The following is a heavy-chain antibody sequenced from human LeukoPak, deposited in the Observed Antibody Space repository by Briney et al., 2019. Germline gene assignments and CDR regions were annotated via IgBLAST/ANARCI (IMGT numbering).Heavy chain of an antibody. CDR1: GFTFSSYA. J-gene: IGHJ4*02. CDR3: ARPTSGWYLGYY. Sequence: QTGGSLSLSCAASGFTFSSYAMSWVRQAPGKGLEWVSAISGSGASTSYANSVKGRFTISRDNSKNTLYLQMSSLRAEDTAIYYCARPTSGWYLGYYWGQGTLVTVSS. CDR2: ISGSGAST. V-gene: IGHV3-23*01. D-gene: IGHD6-19*01.